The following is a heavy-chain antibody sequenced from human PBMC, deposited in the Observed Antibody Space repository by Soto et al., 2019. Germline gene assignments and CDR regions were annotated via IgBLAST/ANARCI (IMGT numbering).Heavy chain of an antibody. CDR3: ARGYSSSWAYYFDY. J-gene: IGHJ4*02. CDR1: GGTFSSYA. CDR2: IIPTFGTA. D-gene: IGHD6-13*01. V-gene: IGHV1-69*12. Sequence: QVQLVQSGAEVKKPGSSVKVSCKASGGTFSSYAISWVRQAPGQGLEWMGGIIPTFGTANYAQKFQGRVTITADESTRTAYMELSSLRSEDTAVYYCARGYSSSWAYYFDYWGQGTLVTVSS.